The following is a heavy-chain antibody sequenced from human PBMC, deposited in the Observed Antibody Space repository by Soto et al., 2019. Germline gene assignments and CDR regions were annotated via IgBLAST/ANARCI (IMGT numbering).Heavy chain of an antibody. Sequence: QITLKESGPTLVKPTQTVTLTCTLSGFSIGTSGMGVGWIRQPPAKALEWLGVNYWDDDMRYSPSLKSRRTITKDPSKTPVVLTVTNVEPVDTVTYYCAHRDSHNYYVFDYWGPGTLVTVSS. CDR1: GFSIGTSGMG. CDR3: AHRDSHNYYVFDY. D-gene: IGHD3-10*02. V-gene: IGHV2-5*02. CDR2: NYWDDDM. J-gene: IGHJ4*02.